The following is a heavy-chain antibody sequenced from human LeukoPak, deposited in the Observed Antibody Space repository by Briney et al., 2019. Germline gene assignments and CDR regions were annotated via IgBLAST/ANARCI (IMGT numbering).Heavy chain of an antibody. CDR3: ATTYYYDSSGYYYQGSYYGMDV. D-gene: IGHD3-22*01. Sequence: ASVKVSCKASGYTFTSYAMNWVRQAPGQGLEWMGWINTNTGNPTYAQGFTGRFVFSLDTSVSTAYLQISSLKAEDTAVYYCATTYYYDSSGYYYQGSYYGMDVWGQGTTVTVSS. J-gene: IGHJ6*02. CDR2: INTNTGNP. CDR1: GYTFTSYA. V-gene: IGHV7-4-1*02.